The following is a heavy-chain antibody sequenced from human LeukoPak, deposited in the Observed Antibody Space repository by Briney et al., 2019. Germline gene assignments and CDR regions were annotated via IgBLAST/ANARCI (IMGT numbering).Heavy chain of an antibody. CDR1: GFTFSSYG. V-gene: IGHV3-9*01. J-gene: IGHJ4*02. CDR2: ISWSSGSI. Sequence: GGSLRLSCAASGFTFSSYGMHWVRQAPGKGLEWVSGISWSSGSIGYADSVKGRFTISRDNAKNSLYLQMNSLRAEDTAVYYCTTPRPDYYGDYEGYWGQGTLVTVSS. D-gene: IGHD4-17*01. CDR3: TTPRPDYYGDYEGY.